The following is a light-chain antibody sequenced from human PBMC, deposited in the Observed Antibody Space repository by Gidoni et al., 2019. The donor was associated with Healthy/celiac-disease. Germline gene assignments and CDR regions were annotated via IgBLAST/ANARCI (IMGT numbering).Light chain of an antibody. CDR3: QQYGSSPVYT. CDR1: QSVSSSY. CDR2: GAS. Sequence: EIVLTPSPRTLSLSPGERATLSCRASQSVSSSYLAWYQQKPGQAPRLLIYGASSRATGIPDRFSGSGSGTDFTLTISRLEPEDFAVYYCQQYGSSPVYTFGQGTKLEIK. J-gene: IGKJ2*01. V-gene: IGKV3-20*01.